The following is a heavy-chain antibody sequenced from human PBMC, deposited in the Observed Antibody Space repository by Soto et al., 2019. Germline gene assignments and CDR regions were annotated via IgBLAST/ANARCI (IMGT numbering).Heavy chain of an antibody. CDR3: ARDRGAYGSGTKYYYYYMDV. D-gene: IGHD3-10*01. CDR1: GFTFSSYW. J-gene: IGHJ6*03. CDR2: IKQDGSEK. V-gene: IGHV3-7*01. Sequence: PGGSLRLSCAASGFTFSSYWMSWVRQAPGKGLEWVANIKQDGSEKYYVDSVKGRFTISRDNAKNSLYLQMNSLRAEDTAVYYCARDRGAYGSGTKYYYYYMDVWGKGTTVTVSS.